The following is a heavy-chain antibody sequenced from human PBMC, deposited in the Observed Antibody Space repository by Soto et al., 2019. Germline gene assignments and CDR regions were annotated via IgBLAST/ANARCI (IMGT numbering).Heavy chain of an antibody. V-gene: IGHV1-8*01. CDR1: GYTFTSYD. CDR3: ARGVDAGVDV. CDR2: MSPNSGAT. Sequence: VKVSCKASGYTFTSYDINWVRQATGQGLEWMGWMSPNSGATGYAQKFQGRVTMTRDTSISTAYMELSNLRSEDTAIYYCARGVDAGVDVWGQGTTVTVSS. D-gene: IGHD1-1*01. J-gene: IGHJ6*02.